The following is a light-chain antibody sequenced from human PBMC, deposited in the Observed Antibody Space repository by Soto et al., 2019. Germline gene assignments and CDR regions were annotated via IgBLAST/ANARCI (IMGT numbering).Light chain of an antibody. V-gene: IGKV3-20*01. Sequence: EIVLTQSPGTLSLSPGERATLSCRASHAVTNNFLAWYQQKPGQAPRLVIYGASSRPASIPDRFSGSGAGTDFTLSISRLEPEDFAVYFCQQYGTSPGTFGQGTKLEIK. CDR3: QQYGTSPGT. CDR2: GAS. CDR1: HAVTNNF. J-gene: IGKJ2*01.